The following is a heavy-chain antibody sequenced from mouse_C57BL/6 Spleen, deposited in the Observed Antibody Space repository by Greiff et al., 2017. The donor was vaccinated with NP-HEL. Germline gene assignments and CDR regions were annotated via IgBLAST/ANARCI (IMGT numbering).Heavy chain of an antibody. Sequence: VQLQQSGAELVKPGASVKLSCKASGYTFTSYWMQWVKQRPGQGLEWIGEIDPSDSYTNYNQKFKGKATLTVDTSSSTAYMQLSSLTSEDSAVYYCARIDYGNSYAMDYWGQGTSVTVSS. V-gene: IGHV1-50*01. J-gene: IGHJ4*01. CDR2: IDPSDSYT. CDR1: GYTFTSYW. D-gene: IGHD2-1*01. CDR3: ARIDYGNSYAMDY.